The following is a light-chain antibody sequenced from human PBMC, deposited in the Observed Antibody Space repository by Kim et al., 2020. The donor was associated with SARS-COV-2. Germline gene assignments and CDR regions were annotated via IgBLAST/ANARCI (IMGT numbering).Light chain of an antibody. CDR3: MHGLQTPFT. J-gene: IGKJ4*01. V-gene: IGKV2-28*01. CDR2: LGS. Sequence: IVLTQSPLSLPVTPGEPASISCRSSQSLLHINGNNYLDWYVQKAGQSPQLLIYLGSNRASWAPDRFSGSTSGTEFTLNISRVEADDVGAYYCMHGLQTPFTFGGGTKVDIK. CDR1: QSLLHINGNNY.